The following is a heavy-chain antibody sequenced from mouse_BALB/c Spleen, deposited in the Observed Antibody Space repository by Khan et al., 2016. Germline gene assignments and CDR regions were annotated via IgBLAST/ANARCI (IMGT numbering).Heavy chain of an antibody. CDR3: ARRHYGSSYDAWFAY. V-gene: IGHV9-3-1*01. D-gene: IGHD1-1*01. CDR2: INTYTGEP. J-gene: IGHJ3*01. Sequence: QIQLVQSGPELKKPGETVKISCKASGYTFTNYGMNWVKQAPGKGLKWMGWINTYTGEPTYADDFKGRFAFSLETSASTAYLQFNNLKNEDTATYFCARRHYGSSYDAWFAYWGQGTLVTVSA. CDR1: GYTFTNYG.